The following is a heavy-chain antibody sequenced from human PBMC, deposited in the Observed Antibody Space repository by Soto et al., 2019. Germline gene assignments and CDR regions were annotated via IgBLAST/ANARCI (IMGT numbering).Heavy chain of an antibody. D-gene: IGHD3-22*01. Sequence: SVKVSGKASGYTFTSYGISWVRQAPGQGLEWMGWISAYNGNTNYAQKLQGRITMTTDTSTSTAYMELRSLRADDTAVYYCARTGQPIRHYYDSSGYNSWGQGTLVTVSS. CDR2: ISAYNGNT. V-gene: IGHV1-18*01. CDR1: GYTFTSYG. J-gene: IGHJ4*02. CDR3: ARTGQPIRHYYDSSGYNS.